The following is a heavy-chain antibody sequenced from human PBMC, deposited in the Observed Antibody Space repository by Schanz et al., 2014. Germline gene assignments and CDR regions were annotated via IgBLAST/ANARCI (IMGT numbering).Heavy chain of an antibody. CDR3: GRAGTGMAGWYFER. D-gene: IGHD5-18*01. J-gene: IGHJ2*01. CDR2: ISNNGDST. V-gene: IGHV3-64D*06. CDR1: GFTFSSYD. Sequence: EMQLLESGGGVVQPGRSLRLSCVASGFTFSSYDVFWVRQAPGKGLEYISAISNNGDSTYYADSVKDRFTISRDNSKNTLFLQMSSLRVDDMAVYYCGRAGTGMAGWYFERWGRGTLVTVSS.